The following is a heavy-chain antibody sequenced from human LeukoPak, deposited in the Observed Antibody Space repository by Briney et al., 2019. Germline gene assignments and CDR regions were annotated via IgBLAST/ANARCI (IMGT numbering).Heavy chain of an antibody. Sequence: GASVKVSCKASGYTFTSYYMHWVRQAPGQGLEWMGWINPNSGGTNYAQKFQGRVTMTRDTSISTAYMELSRLRSDNTAVYYCARDIAVAGNWFDPWGQGTLVTVSS. CDR1: GYTFTSYY. CDR2: INPNSGGT. V-gene: IGHV1-2*02. D-gene: IGHD6-19*01. J-gene: IGHJ5*02. CDR3: ARDIAVAGNWFDP.